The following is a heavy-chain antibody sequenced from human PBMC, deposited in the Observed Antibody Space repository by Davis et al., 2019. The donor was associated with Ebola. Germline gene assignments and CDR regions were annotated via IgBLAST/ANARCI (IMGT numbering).Heavy chain of an antibody. CDR3: AVSLTVPRNAFDI. CDR1: GGSISSYY. Sequence: PSETLSLTCTVSGGSISSYYWSWIRQPAGKGLEWIGRIYTGGSTNYNHPLKSRVTMSVDTSKNQFSLKLSSVTAADTAVYYCAVSLTVPRNAFDIWGQGTMVTVSS. CDR2: IYTGGST. D-gene: IGHD1-20*01. J-gene: IGHJ3*02. V-gene: IGHV4-4*07.